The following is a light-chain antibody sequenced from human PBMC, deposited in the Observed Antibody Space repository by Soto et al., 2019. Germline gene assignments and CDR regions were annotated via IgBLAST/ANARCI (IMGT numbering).Light chain of an antibody. V-gene: IGLV2-14*01. CDR2: EVS. CDR1: SSDVGAYNY. CDR3: ISYTSSSTWV. J-gene: IGLJ3*02. Sequence: QSALTQPASVSXSPGQSITISCTGTSSDVGAYNYVSWYQQHPGKAPKLMIYEVSNRPSGVSDRFSGSRSGNTASLTISGLQAEDESDYYCISYTSSSTWVFGGGTKLPVL.